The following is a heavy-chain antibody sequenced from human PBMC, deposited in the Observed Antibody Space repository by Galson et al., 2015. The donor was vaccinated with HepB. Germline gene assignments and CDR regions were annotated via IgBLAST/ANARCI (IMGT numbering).Heavy chain of an antibody. CDR3: ARELGYCSSTSCYPLDY. D-gene: IGHD2-2*01. V-gene: IGHV3-33*01. J-gene: IGHJ4*02. CDR1: GFTFSSYG. CDR2: IWYDGSNK. Sequence: SLRLSCAASGFTFSSYGMHWVRQAPGKGLEWVAVIWYDGSNKYYADSVKGRFTISRDNSKNTLYLQMNSLRAEDTAVYYCARELGYCSSTSCYPLDYWGQGTLVTVSS.